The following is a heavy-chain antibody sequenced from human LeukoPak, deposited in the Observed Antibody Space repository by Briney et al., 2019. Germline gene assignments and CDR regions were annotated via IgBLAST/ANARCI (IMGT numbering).Heavy chain of an antibody. J-gene: IGHJ1*01. D-gene: IGHD6-19*01. CDR1: GFTFSSYS. CDR3: AKDLFSGSGWPEYFQH. V-gene: IGHV3-23*01. Sequence: GGSLRLSCAASGFTFSSYSMNWVRQAPGKGLEWVSAISGSGGNTYYSDSVKGRFTISRDNSKNTLYLQMNSLRAEDTAVYYCAKDLFSGSGWPEYFQHWGQGTLVTVSS. CDR2: ISGSGGNT.